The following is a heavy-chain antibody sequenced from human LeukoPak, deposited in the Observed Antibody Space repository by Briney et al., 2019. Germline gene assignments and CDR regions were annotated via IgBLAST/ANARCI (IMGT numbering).Heavy chain of an antibody. CDR1: GFSFSTYG. CDR3: AREQWLDY. V-gene: IGHV3-23*01. D-gene: IGHD6-19*01. J-gene: IGHJ4*02. CDR2: ISGSGGST. Sequence: GGSLRLSCAASGFSFSTYGMTWVRQAPGKGLEWVSAISGSGGSTYYADSVKGRFTISRDESKNILYLQMNILRAEDTAVYFCAREQWLDYWGQGTLVTVSS.